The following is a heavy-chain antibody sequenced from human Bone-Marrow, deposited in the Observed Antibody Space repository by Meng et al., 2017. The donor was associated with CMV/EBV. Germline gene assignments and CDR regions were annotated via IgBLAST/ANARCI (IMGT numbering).Heavy chain of an antibody. V-gene: IGHV3-23*01. CDR1: GFTFGSYA. J-gene: IGHJ4*02. Sequence: GESLKISCAASGFTFGSYAMSWVRQAPGKGLEWVSAISGSGGSTYYADSVKGRFTISRDNSKNTLYLQMNSLRAEDTAVYYCARDFGVDTAMVTTLNDYWGQGTLVTVSS. D-gene: IGHD5-18*01. CDR3: ARDFGVDTAMVTTLNDY. CDR2: ISGSGGST.